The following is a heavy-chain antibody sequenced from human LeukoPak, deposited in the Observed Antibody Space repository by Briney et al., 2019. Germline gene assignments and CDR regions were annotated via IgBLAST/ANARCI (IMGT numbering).Heavy chain of an antibody. J-gene: IGHJ5*02. Sequence: SETLSLTCTVSGGSISSYYWSWIRQPPGKGLEWIGYIYYSGSTNYNPSLRSRVTISVDASKNQFALKLSSVTAADTAVYYCARAFRMYALHNWFDPWGQGTLVTVSS. D-gene: IGHD2-8*01. CDR2: IYYSGST. V-gene: IGHV4-59*01. CDR1: GGSISSYY. CDR3: ARAFRMYALHNWFDP.